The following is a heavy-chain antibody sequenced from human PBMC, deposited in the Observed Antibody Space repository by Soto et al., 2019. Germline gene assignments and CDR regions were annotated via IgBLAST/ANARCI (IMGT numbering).Heavy chain of an antibody. V-gene: IGHV3-23*01. Sequence: PGGSLRLSCAASGFTFRAYGMSWIRQTPEKGLEWVSSINLFDGRTYYTDSVKGRFTISKDDSKSTVSLQLNSLRVDDTAIYYCARGGVYATDHYYRGMDVWGQGRTVTVSS. J-gene: IGHJ6*02. CDR2: INLFDGRT. CDR3: ARGGVYATDHYYRGMDV. D-gene: IGHD5-12*01. CDR1: GFTFRAYG.